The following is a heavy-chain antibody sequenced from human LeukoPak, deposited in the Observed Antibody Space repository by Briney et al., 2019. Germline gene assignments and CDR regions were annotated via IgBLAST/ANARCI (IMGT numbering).Heavy chain of an antibody. CDR2: ISDSGGNT. CDR1: GFTFSSCA. V-gene: IGHV3-23*01. CDR3: AKGSLHPGIFDY. J-gene: IGHJ4*02. Sequence: PGGSLRLSCAASGFTFSSCAMTWVRQAPGKGLEWVSTISDSGGNTYYADSVKGRVTISRDNSKNTLYLQMNSLRAEDTAVYYCAKGSLHPGIFDYXGQGTLVTVSS.